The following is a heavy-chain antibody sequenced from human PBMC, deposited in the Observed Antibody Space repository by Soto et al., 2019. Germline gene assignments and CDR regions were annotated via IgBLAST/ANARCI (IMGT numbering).Heavy chain of an antibody. CDR3: ARPLCSGVSCYSSPYDAFDI. CDR1: GYSFTSYW. CDR2: IYPGDSDT. D-gene: IGHD2-15*01. Sequence: PGESLKISCKGSGYSFTSYWIGWVRQMPGKGLEWMGIIYPGDSDTRYSPSFQGQVTISADKSISTAYLQWSSLKASDAAMYYCARPLCSGVSCYSSPYDAFDIWGQETMVTVSS. V-gene: IGHV5-51*01. J-gene: IGHJ3*02.